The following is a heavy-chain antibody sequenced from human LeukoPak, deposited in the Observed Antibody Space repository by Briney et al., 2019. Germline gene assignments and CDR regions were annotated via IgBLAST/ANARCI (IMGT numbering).Heavy chain of an antibody. CDR3: ARAYYGSGVVNAFDI. CDR1: GVSVSGYY. CDR2: THSSGST. D-gene: IGHD3-10*01. J-gene: IGHJ3*02. V-gene: IGHV4-4*07. Sequence: SETLSLTCTVSGVSVSGYYWTWIRQPAGKGLEWIGRTHSSGSTNYNPSLKSRVTMSVDTSKNQFSLKLSSVTAADTAVYYCARAYYGSGVVNAFDIWGQGTMVTVSS.